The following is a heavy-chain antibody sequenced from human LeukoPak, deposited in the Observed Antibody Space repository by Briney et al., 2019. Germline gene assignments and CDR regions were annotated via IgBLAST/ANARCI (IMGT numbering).Heavy chain of an antibody. CDR2: ISGSGGST. D-gene: IGHD5-12*01. J-gene: IGHJ4*02. Sequence: GGSLRLSCAACGFTFSSYAMSWVRQAPGKGLEWVSAISGSGGSTYYADSVKGRFTISRDNSKNTLYLQMNSLRAEDTAVHYCAKYPGPIVATIKDYWGQGTLVTVSS. CDR3: AKYPGPIVATIKDY. V-gene: IGHV3-23*01. CDR1: GFTFSSYA.